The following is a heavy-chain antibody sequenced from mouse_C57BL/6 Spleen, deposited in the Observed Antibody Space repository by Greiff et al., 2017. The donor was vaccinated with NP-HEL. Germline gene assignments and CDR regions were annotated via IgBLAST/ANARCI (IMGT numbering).Heavy chain of an antibody. J-gene: IGHJ4*01. CDR3: ARGNLGYYYAMDY. CDR1: GYAFTNYL. CDR2: INPGSGGT. Sequence: QVQLQQSGAELVRPGTSVKVSCKASGYAFTNYLIEWVKQRPGQGLEWIGVINPGSGGTNYNEKFKGKATLTADKSSSTAYMQLSSLTSEDSAVYFCARGNLGYYYAMDYWGQGTSVTVSS. V-gene: IGHV1-54*01.